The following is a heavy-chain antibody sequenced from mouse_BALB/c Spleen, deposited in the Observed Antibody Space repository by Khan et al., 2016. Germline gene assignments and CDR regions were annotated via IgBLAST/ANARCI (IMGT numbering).Heavy chain of an antibody. CDR3: SRSRLYFDY. J-gene: IGHJ2*01. CDR1: GYTFSSYW. V-gene: IGHV1-9*01. Sequence: QVQLQQSGAELMKPGASVKISCKATGYTFSSYWIEWVKQRPGHGLEWIGEILPGSDSTNYDEKFKGKATFTAATSSNTAYMQLSSLTSEDSAVYYCSRSRLYFDYWGQGTTLTVSS. CDR2: ILPGSDST. D-gene: IGHD3-2*02.